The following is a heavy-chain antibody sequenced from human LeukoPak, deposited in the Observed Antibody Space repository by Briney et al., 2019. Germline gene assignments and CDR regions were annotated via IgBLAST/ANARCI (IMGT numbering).Heavy chain of an antibody. D-gene: IGHD3-9*01. V-gene: IGHV4-4*07. Sequence: PSETLSLTCTVSGDSTSSFHWSWIRQPAGKGLEWIGRIYTSGSTNYNPSLKSRVTISVDTSKNQFSLKLSSVTAADTAVYYCARDLDILTQNWFDPWGQGTLVTVSS. CDR2: IYTSGST. CDR3: ARDLDILTQNWFDP. CDR1: GDSTSSFH. J-gene: IGHJ5*02.